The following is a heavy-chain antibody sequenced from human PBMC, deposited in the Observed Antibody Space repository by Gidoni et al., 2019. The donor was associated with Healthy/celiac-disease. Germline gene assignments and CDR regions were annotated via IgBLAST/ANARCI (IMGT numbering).Heavy chain of an antibody. J-gene: IGHJ1*01. D-gene: IGHD6-19*01. CDR2: INHSGST. CDR3: ARGRGWRGYFQH. Sequence: QVQLQQWGAGLLKPSDTLSLTCAVYGGSFSGYYWSWIRQPPGKGLEWIGEINHSGSTNYNPSLKSRVTISVDTSKNQFSLKLSSVTAADTAVYYCARGRGWRGYFQHWGQGTLVTVSS. V-gene: IGHV4-34*01. CDR1: GGSFSGYY.